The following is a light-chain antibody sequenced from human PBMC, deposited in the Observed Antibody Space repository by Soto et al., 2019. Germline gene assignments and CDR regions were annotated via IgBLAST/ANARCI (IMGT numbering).Light chain of an antibody. CDR3: QQYYSHPPT. CDR2: WAS. V-gene: IGKV4-1*01. CDR1: RNLLYSSNNKNY. J-gene: IGKJ1*01. Sequence: DIVITQSPDFLTVSLGERATINCRSSRNLLYSSNNKNYLTWYQQKPGQPPKLLIYWASTRESGVPARFSGSGSETDFTLTIDNLQPEDVALYYCQQYYSHPPTFGQGTKVEIK.